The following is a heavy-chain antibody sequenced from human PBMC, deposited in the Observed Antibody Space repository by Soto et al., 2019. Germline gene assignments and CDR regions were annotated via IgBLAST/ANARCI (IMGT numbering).Heavy chain of an antibody. J-gene: IGHJ4*02. CDR2: ISAYNGNT. V-gene: IGHV1-18*01. CDR1: GYTFTSYG. D-gene: IGHD6-19*01. CDR3: ARASRGQWLVKFDY. Sequence: GASVKVSCKASGYTFTSYGISWVRQAPGQGLEWMGWISAYNGNTNYAQKLQGRVTMTTDTSTSTAYMELRSLRSDDTAVYYCARASRGQWLVKFDYWGQRTPVTVSS.